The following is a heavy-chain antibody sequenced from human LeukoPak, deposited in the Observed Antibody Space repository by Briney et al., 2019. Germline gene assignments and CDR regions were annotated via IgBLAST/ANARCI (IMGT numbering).Heavy chain of an antibody. CDR1: GFTVSNKY. V-gene: IGHV3-53*01. D-gene: IGHD6-6*01. CDR3: AREYSSSASGYFDY. CDR2: IYSGGSI. J-gene: IGHJ4*02. Sequence: GGSLRLSCATSGFTVSNKYMSWVRQTAGKRLEWVSVIYSGGSISYADSVKGRFTISRDNSNLYLQVNSLRAEDTAVYYCAREYSSSASGYFDYWGQGTLVTVSS.